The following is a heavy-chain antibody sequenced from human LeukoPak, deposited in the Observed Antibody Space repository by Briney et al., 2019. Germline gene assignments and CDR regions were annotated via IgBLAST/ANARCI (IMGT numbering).Heavy chain of an antibody. V-gene: IGHV1-69*13. Sequence: SVKVSCKASGGTFSSYAISWVRQAPGQGLEWMGGIIPIFGTANYAQKFQGRVTVTADESTSTAYMELSSLRSEDTAVYYCTYYYDSSGYYWGFDYWGQGTLVTVSS. D-gene: IGHD3-22*01. J-gene: IGHJ4*02. CDR2: IIPIFGTA. CDR3: TYYYDSSGYYWGFDY. CDR1: GGTFSSYA.